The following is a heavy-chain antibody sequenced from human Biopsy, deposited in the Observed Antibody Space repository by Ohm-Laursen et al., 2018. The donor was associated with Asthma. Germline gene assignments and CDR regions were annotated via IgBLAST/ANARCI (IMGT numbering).Heavy chain of an antibody. CDR3: ARKSGSCISRTCYSLDF. CDR2: INSGFGNT. D-gene: IGHD2-2*01. J-gene: IGHJ4*02. V-gene: IGHV1-69*13. Sequence: SVKVPCKSLGGTFNTYVIGWVRQAPGQGLEWMGGINSGFGNTTYPQKFQDRVTITADDSTSTVYMELSCLRSEDTAVYYCARKSGSCISRTCYSLDFWGQGTLVTVSS. CDR1: GGTFNTYV.